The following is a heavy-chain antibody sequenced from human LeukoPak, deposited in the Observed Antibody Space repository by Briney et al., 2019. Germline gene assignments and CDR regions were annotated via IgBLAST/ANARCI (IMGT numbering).Heavy chain of an antibody. CDR3: VSRGYFDY. Sequence: PGGSLRLSCAASGFTFSSYGMNWVRQAPGKGLEWVSVIYSGGSTYYADSVKGRFTISRDNSKNTLYLQMNSLRAEDTAVYYCVSRGYFDYWGQGTLVTVSS. V-gene: IGHV3-53*01. J-gene: IGHJ4*02. CDR2: IYSGGST. CDR1: GFTFSSYG.